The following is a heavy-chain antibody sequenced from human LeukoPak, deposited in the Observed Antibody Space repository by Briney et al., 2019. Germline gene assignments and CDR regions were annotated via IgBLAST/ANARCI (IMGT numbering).Heavy chain of an antibody. Sequence: GGSLRLSCAASGFTFSITWMSWVRQAPGKGLEWVGRIRSEADGGTTDYVAPVKGRFTISRDDSNKRLYLQMNSLKTEDTAVYYCTTESVDLFDYLGQGTLVTVSS. J-gene: IGHJ4*02. CDR1: GFTFSITW. D-gene: IGHD4-23*01. CDR3: TTESVDLFDY. CDR2: IRSEADGGTT. V-gene: IGHV3-15*01.